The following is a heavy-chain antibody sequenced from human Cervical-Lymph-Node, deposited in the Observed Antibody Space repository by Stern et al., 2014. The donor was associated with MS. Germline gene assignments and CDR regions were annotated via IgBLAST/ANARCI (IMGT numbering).Heavy chain of an antibody. Sequence: QVQLVQSGAEVRKPGSSVKVSCKGSGFTFSSYAISWVRQAPGQGLEWMGGIIPFFGTANYVQRFLGRVTITADESTTTAYMELSSLRSEDTAVYYCAIRDMATVTNYYYGMDVWGQGTTVIVSS. D-gene: IGHD5-24*01. CDR1: GFTFSSYA. J-gene: IGHJ6*02. CDR2: IIPFFGTA. V-gene: IGHV1-69*01. CDR3: AIRDMATVTNYYYGMDV.